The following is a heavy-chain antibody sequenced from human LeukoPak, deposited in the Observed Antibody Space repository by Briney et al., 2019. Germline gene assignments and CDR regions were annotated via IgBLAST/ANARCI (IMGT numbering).Heavy chain of an antibody. CDR1: GFTINTNG. D-gene: IGHD1-26*01. CDR3: AKDIGEQSGFLDY. CDR2: MSHDGSNK. J-gene: IGHJ4*02. V-gene: IGHV3-30*18. Sequence: PGRSLRLSCAASGFTINTNGMHWVRQAPGKGLEWVAVMSHDGSNKHYADSVKGRFTISRDNSKNTLFLQMNSLRVEDTAVHYCAKDIGEQSGFLDYWGQGTLVTVSS.